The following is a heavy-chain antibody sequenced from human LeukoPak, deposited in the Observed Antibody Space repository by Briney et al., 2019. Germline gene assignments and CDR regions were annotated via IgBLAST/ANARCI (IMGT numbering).Heavy chain of an antibody. J-gene: IGHJ3*01. D-gene: IGHD3-22*01. CDR3: ARDHDSSGYYFQN. Sequence: SETLSLTCTVSGYSISSGYYWGWIRQPPGKGLEWIGSIYHSGSTYYNPSLKSRVTISVDTSKNQFSLKLSSVTAADTAVYYCARDHDSSGYYFQNWGQGTMVTVSS. CDR2: IYHSGST. V-gene: IGHV4-38-2*02. CDR1: GYSISSGYY.